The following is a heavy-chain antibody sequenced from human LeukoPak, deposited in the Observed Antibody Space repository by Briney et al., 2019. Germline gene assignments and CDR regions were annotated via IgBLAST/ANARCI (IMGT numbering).Heavy chain of an antibody. Sequence: ASVKVSCKASGYTFISYGFNWVRQAPGQGLEWMGWINPNTGGTNYAQKFQGRVTMTRDTSSSTAYMELTRLTSDDTAVYYCARGGVPGQQLDYWGPGTLVTVSS. J-gene: IGHJ4*02. CDR2: INPNTGGT. V-gene: IGHV1-2*02. CDR3: ARGGVPGQQLDY. CDR1: GYTFISYG. D-gene: IGHD6-13*01.